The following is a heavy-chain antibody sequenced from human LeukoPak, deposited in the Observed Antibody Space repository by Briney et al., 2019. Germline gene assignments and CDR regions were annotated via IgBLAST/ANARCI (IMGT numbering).Heavy chain of an antibody. J-gene: IGHJ4*02. D-gene: IGHD1-26*01. CDR2: INNNGDRT. CDR3: ARGGLVGPTPYLDS. Sequence: PGGSLRLSCAASGFTFSTYPMYWVRQAPGRGPEYVSGINNNGDRTYYAKSVKGRFTISRDNSKNTLYLQVGSLRAEDMAVYYCARGGLVGPTPYLDSWGQGTLVTVPS. CDR1: GFTFSTYP. V-gene: IGHV3-64*01.